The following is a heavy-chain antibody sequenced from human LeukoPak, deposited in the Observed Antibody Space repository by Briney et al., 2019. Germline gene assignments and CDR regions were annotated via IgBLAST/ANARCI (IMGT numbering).Heavy chain of an antibody. V-gene: IGHV3-74*01. Sequence: GGSLRLSCAASGFTFSSYWMHWVRQAPGKGLVWVSRINSDGSSTYYADSVKGRFTISRDNSKNTLYLQMNSLRAEDTAVYYCAKDQGQQLTLYYYGMDVWGQGTTVTVSS. CDR1: GFTFSSYW. J-gene: IGHJ6*02. D-gene: IGHD6-13*01. CDR2: INSDGSST. CDR3: AKDQGQQLTLYYYGMDV.